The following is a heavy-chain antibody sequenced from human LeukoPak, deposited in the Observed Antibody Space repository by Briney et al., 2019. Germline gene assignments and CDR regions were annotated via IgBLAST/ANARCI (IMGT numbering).Heavy chain of an antibody. CDR2: ISAGLGST. D-gene: IGHD6-13*01. J-gene: IGHJ4*02. V-gene: IGHV3-23*01. Sequence: GGSLRLSCAASGHTFSDYTVTWVRPAPGEGRCWGSGISAGLGSTYYAHSPTGRLSISTDTSTHTLCLRINRVSAADTSIYVCAKDAACPEYWGQGTLVTVSS. CDR3: AKDAACPEY. CDR1: GHTFSDYT.